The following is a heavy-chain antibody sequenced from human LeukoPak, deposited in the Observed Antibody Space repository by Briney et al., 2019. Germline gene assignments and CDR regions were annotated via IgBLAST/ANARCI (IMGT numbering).Heavy chain of an antibody. Sequence: ASVNVSCRASGYTFTGDYMHWVRQAPGQGLEWMGWINPNTGERKIVQKYQDRVTMTRDTSINTAYMELYSLRSDDTAVYYCARDNYGGKWCDFWGQRTLVTVSS. V-gene: IGHV1-2*02. CDR2: INPNTGER. CDR1: GYTFTGDY. CDR3: ARDNYGGKWCDF. J-gene: IGHJ4*02. D-gene: IGHD4-23*01.